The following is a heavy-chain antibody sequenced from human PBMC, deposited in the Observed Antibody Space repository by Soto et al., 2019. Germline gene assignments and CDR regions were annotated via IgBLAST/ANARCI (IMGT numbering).Heavy chain of an antibody. CDR2: IKSKANGETT. CDR1: GFTFSIAW. V-gene: IGHV3-15*01. D-gene: IGHD3-16*01. Sequence: PGGSLRLSCAASGFTFSIAWMSWVRQAPGKGQEWVGRIKSKANGETTEYAAPVKGRFTISRDDPRNTLYLQMNTVKTDDTAVYYCTKDDTINTSWGQGTLVTVSP. J-gene: IGHJ5*02. CDR3: TKDDTINTS.